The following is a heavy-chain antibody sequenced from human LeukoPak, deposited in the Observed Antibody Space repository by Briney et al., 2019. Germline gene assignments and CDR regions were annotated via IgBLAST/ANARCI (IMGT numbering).Heavy chain of an antibody. Sequence: SETLSLTCAVSGYSISSGYYWGWIRQPPGKGLEWIGSIYHSGSTYYNPSLKSRVTISVDTSKNQFSLKLSSVTAADTAVYYCASTAVTTPFDYWGQGTLVTVSS. CDR1: GYSISSGYY. D-gene: IGHD4-17*01. CDR3: ASTAVTTPFDY. V-gene: IGHV4-38-2*01. J-gene: IGHJ4*02. CDR2: IYHSGST.